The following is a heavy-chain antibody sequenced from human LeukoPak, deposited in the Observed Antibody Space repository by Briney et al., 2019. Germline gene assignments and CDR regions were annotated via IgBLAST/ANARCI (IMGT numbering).Heavy chain of an antibody. D-gene: IGHD3-3*01. CDR1: GYTFTGYY. J-gene: IGHJ6*02. V-gene: IGHV1-2*06. CDR2: INPNSGGT. Sequence: GASVKVSCKASGYTFTGYYVHWVRQAPGQGLEWMGRINPNSGGTNYAQKFQGRVTMTRDTSISTAYMELSRLRSDDTAVYYCARTRRIFGVVINYGMDVWGQGTTVTVSS. CDR3: ARTRRIFGVVINYGMDV.